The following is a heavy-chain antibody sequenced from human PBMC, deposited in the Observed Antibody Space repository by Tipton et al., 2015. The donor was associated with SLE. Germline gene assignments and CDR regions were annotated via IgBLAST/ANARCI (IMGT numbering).Heavy chain of an antibody. CDR3: ARGGGPRPY. J-gene: IGHJ4*02. CDR1: GGSFSGYY. Sequence: TLSLTCAVYGGSFSGYYWSWIRQPPGKGLEWIGEINHSGSTNYNPSLKSRVTISVDTSKNQFSLKLSSVTAADTAVYYCARGGGPRPYWGQGTLVTVSS. D-gene: IGHD3-10*01. CDR2: INHSGST. V-gene: IGHV4-34*01.